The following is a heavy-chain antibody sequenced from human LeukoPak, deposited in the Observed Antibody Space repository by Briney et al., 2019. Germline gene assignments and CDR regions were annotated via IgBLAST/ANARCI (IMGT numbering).Heavy chain of an antibody. CDR2: INHSGST. J-gene: IGHJ6*03. CDR1: GGPFSGYY. CDR3: ARGSFYDSSGYSDYYFYHYMDV. V-gene: IGHV4-34*01. Sequence: SETLSLTCAVHGGPFSGYYWNWIRQSPGKGPEWIGEINHSGSTNYNPSLKSRVTMSVDTSKNQFSLRLSSMTAADTVRYYCARGSFYDSSGYSDYYFYHYMDVWGTGTTVAVSS. D-gene: IGHD3-22*01.